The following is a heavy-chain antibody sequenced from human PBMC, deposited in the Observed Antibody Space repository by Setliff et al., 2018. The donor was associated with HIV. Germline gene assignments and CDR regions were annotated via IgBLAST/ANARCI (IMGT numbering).Heavy chain of an antibody. CDR1: GYTFTTYD. J-gene: IGHJ6*03. Sequence: GASVKVSCKASGYTFTTYDINWVRQATGQGLEWMGGIIPIFGTASYAQNFQGRVTMTRDTSTSTVYMELSGLRSEDTAVYYCARGGRFSAPGRDIWYYYYYMDVWGKGTTVTVSS. CDR2: IIPIFGTA. CDR3: ARGGRFSAPGRDIWYYYYYMDV. V-gene: IGHV1-8*02. D-gene: IGHD3-9*01.